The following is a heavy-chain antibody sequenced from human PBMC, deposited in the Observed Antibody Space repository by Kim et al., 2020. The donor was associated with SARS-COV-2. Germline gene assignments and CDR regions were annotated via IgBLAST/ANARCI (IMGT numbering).Heavy chain of an antibody. V-gene: IGHV3-72*01. J-gene: IGHJ3*01. CDR3: ARGGSWRAFDV. Sequence: GGSLRLSCAASGFIFSDHYMDWVRQAPGKGLEWVGRIRNKPIGYTTEYAASVKDRFTISRDDSMNVLFLQMNSLKTEDTAVYYCARGGSWRAFDVWGQGTMVTVSS. CDR2: IRNKPIGYTT. D-gene: IGHD6-13*01. CDR1: GFIFSDHY.